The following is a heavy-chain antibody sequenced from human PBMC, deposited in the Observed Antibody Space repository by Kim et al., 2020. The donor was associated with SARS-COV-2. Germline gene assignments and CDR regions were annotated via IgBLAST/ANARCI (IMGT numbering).Heavy chain of an antibody. D-gene: IGHD3-22*01. V-gene: IGHV3-23*01. CDR3: AKGYYDSITCFDY. Sequence: ADSVKGRFTISEDNSKNTLYLQMNSLGAEDTAVYYCAKGYYDSITCFDYWGQGTLVTVSS. J-gene: IGHJ4*02.